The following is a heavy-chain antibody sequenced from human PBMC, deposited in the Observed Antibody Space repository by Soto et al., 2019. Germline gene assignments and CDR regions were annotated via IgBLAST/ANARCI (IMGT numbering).Heavy chain of an antibody. D-gene: IGHD4-17*01. CDR2: IYYSGSN. J-gene: IGHJ5*02. V-gene: IGHV4-39*01. CDR3: ATPDCYGDYGISGCWFDP. Sequence: QLQLQESGPGLVKPSETLSLTCTVSGGSISSSSYYWGWIRQPPGKGLEWIGSIYYSGSNYYNPSVRSRVTTSVDTSKNQFSLKLSSVTAAETAVYYCATPDCYGDYGISGCWFDPWCQEPWSPSP. CDR1: GGSISSSSYY.